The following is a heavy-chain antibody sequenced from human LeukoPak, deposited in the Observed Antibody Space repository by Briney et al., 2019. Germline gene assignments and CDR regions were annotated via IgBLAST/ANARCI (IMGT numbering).Heavy chain of an antibody. V-gene: IGHV1-18*01. Sequence: GASVKVSCKASGYTFTSYGISWVRQAPGQGLEWMGWISAYNGNTNYAQKLQGRVTMTTDTSTSTAYMELRSLRSDDTAVYYCARRYCSGGSCYSATHNWFDPWGQGTLVTVSS. CDR3: ARRYCSGGSCYSATHNWFDP. CDR1: GYTFTSYG. D-gene: IGHD2-15*01. J-gene: IGHJ5*02. CDR2: ISAYNGNT.